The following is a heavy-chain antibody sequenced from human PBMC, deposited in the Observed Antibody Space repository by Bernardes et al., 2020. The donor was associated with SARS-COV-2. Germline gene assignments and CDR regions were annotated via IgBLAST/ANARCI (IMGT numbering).Heavy chain of an antibody. CDR3: ARDLGYSGYEYYYFDY. D-gene: IGHD5-12*01. CDR1: GFTFSSYS. CDR2: ISSSSSYI. J-gene: IGHJ4*02. Sequence: GSLRLSCAASGFTFSSYSMNWVRQAPGKGLEWVSSISSSSSYIYYADSVKGRFTISRDNAKNSLYLQMNSLRAEDTAVYYCARDLGYSGYEYYYFDYWGQGTLVTVSS. V-gene: IGHV3-21*01.